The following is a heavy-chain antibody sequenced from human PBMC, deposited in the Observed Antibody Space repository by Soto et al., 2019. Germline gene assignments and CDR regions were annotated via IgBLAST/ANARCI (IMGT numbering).Heavy chain of an antibody. CDR2: ISYDGSNK. Sequence: LRLSCAASGFTLSTYAMHWVRQAPGKGLEWVAGISYDGSNKYYADSVKGRFSISRDSSKSTLYLQMNSLRAEDTAVYYCARADHYFDSGTTYNWFDPWGQGTLVTVSS. D-gene: IGHD3-22*01. V-gene: IGHV3-30-3*01. CDR3: ARADHYFDSGTTYNWFDP. J-gene: IGHJ5*02. CDR1: GFTLSTYA.